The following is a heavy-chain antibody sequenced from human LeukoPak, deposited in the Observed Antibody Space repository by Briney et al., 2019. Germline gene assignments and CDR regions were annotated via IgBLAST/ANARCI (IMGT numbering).Heavy chain of an antibody. CDR3: ASARYYYDSSGYPPAI. CDR1: GFTFSSYG. CDR2: IWYDGSNK. J-gene: IGHJ3*02. D-gene: IGHD3-22*01. Sequence: GGSLRLSCAASGFTFSSYGMHWVRQAPGKGLEWVAAIWYDGSNKYYADSVKGRFTISRDNSKNTLYLQMNSLRAEDTAVYYCASARYYYDSSGYPPAIWGQGTMVTVSS. V-gene: IGHV3-33*01.